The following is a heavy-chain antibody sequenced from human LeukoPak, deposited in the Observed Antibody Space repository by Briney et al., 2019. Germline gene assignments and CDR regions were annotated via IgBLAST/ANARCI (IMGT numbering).Heavy chain of an antibody. CDR1: GFTFSSYA. D-gene: IGHD3-9*01. V-gene: IGHV3-23*01. CDR2: ISGSGGST. CDR3: AKEYDILTGYYYDY. J-gene: IGHJ4*02. Sequence: GGSLRLSCAASGFTFSSYAMSWVRQAPGKGLERVSAISGSGGSTNYADSVKGRFTISRDNSKNTLYLQMNSLRAEDTAVYYCAKEYDILTGYYYDYWGQGTLVTVSS.